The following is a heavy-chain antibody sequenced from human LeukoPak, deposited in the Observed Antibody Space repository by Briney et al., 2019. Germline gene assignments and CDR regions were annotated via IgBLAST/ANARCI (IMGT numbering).Heavy chain of an antibody. D-gene: IGHD3-22*01. CDR3: ARAPDSSGYYYADY. V-gene: IGHV1-69-2*01. CDR1: GYTFTDYY. J-gene: IGHJ4*02. Sequence: ASVKVSCKVSGYTFTDYYMHWVQQAPGKGLEWMGLVDPNVGGTIYAEKFQGRVTITADTSIATAYMELSSLRSEDTAGYYCARAPDSSGYYYADYWGQGTLVTVSS. CDR2: VDPNVGGT.